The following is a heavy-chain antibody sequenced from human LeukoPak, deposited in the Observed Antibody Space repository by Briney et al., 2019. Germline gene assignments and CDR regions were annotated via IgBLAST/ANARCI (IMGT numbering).Heavy chain of an antibody. J-gene: IGHJ4*02. CDR1: GFTFSSYG. V-gene: IGHV3-30*03. CDR3: ARDGSAGGNSGYFNY. CDR2: ISYDGSNK. D-gene: IGHD3-22*01. Sequence: PGRSLRLSCAASGFTFSSYGMHWVRQAPGKGLEWVAVISYDGSNKYYADSVKGRFTISRDNSKNTLYLQMNSPRAEDTAVFYCARDGSAGGNSGYFNYWGQGTLVTVSS.